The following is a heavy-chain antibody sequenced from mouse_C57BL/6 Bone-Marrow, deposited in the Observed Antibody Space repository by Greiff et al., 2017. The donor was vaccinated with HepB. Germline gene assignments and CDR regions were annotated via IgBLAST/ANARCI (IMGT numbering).Heavy chain of an antibody. J-gene: IGHJ3*01. CDR2: SYPGDGDT. CDR1: GYAFSSSW. D-gene: IGHD2-2*01. CDR3: ARWLRRGLAY. V-gene: IGHV1-82*01. Sequence: VKLMESGPELVKPGASVKISCKASGYAFSSSWLNWVKQRPGKGLECIGRSYPGDGDTNYNGKFKGKATLTADKSSSTAYMQLSSLTSEDSAVYFCARWLRRGLAYWGQGTLVTVAA.